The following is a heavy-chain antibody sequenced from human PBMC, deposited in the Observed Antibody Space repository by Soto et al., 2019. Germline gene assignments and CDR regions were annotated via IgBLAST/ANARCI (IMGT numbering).Heavy chain of an antibody. V-gene: IGHV4-31*03. Sequence: QVQLQQSGPGLVKPSQTLSLPCTVPGGSIGMGVYYWNWIRQHPGKGLEWIGYIFYIGSTYYNPSLKSRVTISVDTSKNQFSLKLNSVTAADTAVYYCARSVFPWGQGTLVTVSS. CDR3: ARSVFP. CDR2: IFYIGST. J-gene: IGHJ5*02. CDR1: GGSIGMGVYY.